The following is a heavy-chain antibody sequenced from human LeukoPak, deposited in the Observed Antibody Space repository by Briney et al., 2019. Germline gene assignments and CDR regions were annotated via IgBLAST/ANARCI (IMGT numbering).Heavy chain of an antibody. Sequence: GGSLRLSCGASGFTFSSNAMNWVRQAPGKGLEWVSAVTGSGFTTYYADSVKGRFTISRDNSKSTLYLQMNSLRAEDTAVYYCARQGSYDILTGYYSDAFDIWGQGTMVTVSS. CDR1: GFTFSSNA. D-gene: IGHD3-9*01. CDR2: VTGSGFTT. V-gene: IGHV3-23*01. J-gene: IGHJ3*02. CDR3: ARQGSYDILTGYYSDAFDI.